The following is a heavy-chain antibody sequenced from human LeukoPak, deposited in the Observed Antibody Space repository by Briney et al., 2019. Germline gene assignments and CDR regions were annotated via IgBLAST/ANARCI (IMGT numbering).Heavy chain of an antibody. CDR1: GGSISSYY. D-gene: IGHD3-10*01. Sequence: SETLSLTCTVSGGSISSYYWSWIRQPPGKGLEWIGYIYHSGSTNYNPSLKSRVTISVDTSKNQFSLKVRSVTAADTAVYYCARQSTTNKGRNWFDPWGQGTLVTVSS. J-gene: IGHJ5*02. V-gene: IGHV4-59*01. CDR2: IYHSGST. CDR3: ARQSTTNKGRNWFDP.